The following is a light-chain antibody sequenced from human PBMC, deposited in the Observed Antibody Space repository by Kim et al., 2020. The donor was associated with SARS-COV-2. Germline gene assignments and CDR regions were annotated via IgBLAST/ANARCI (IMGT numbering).Light chain of an antibody. CDR3: QNYEGWPPYT. CDR1: QSVGTR. CDR2: DAS. Sequence: VSPGERVTLSCRADQSVGTRVAWYQQRRGQASKLLIFDASTRATGVPARFSGSGSGTDFTLTITSLQSEDYAIYYCQNYEGWPPYTFGLGPKLEIK. J-gene: IGKJ2*01. V-gene: IGKV3-15*01.